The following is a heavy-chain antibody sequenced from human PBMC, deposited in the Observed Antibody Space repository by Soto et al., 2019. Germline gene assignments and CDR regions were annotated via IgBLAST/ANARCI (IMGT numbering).Heavy chain of an antibody. D-gene: IGHD2-15*01. CDR1: GFTFSSYG. V-gene: IGHV3-30*18. Sequence: QVQLVESGGGVVQPGRSLRLSCAASGFTFSSYGMHWVRQAPGKGLEWVAVISYDGSNKYYADSVKGRFTISRDNSKNTMYLQMNSLRAEDTAVDYCAKERDVVVVAAPFDYWGQGTLVTVSS. J-gene: IGHJ4*02. CDR2: ISYDGSNK. CDR3: AKERDVVVVAAPFDY.